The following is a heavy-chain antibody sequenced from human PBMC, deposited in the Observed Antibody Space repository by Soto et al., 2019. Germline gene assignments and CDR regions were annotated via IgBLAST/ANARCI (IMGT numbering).Heavy chain of an antibody. D-gene: IGHD3-10*01. CDR1: GGTFSSYA. CDR3: ARDPRTIYGSGSAHNYYGMDV. J-gene: IGHJ6*01. V-gene: IGHV1-69*13. CDR2: IIPIFGTA. Sequence: SVKVSCKASGGTFSSYAISWVRQAPGQGLEWMGGIIPIFGTANYAQKFQGRVTITADESTSTAYMELGSLRSEDTAVYYCARDPRTIYGSGSAHNYYGMDVWGQGTTVTVSS.